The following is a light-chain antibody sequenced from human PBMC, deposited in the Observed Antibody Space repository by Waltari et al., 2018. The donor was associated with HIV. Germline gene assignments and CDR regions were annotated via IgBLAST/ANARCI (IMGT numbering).Light chain of an antibody. CDR2: DDA. Sequence: SYILTQSPSVSVAPGKTAKISCGGDNVGNKRVHWYQQKPGQAPLLVIYDDAARPSGLPARFSGSNSGNTATLTITRVEVGDEADYYCQVWDFTTDHVVFGGGTKLTVL. V-gene: IGLV3-21*03. J-gene: IGLJ3*02. CDR3: QVWDFTTDHVV. CDR1: NVGNKR.